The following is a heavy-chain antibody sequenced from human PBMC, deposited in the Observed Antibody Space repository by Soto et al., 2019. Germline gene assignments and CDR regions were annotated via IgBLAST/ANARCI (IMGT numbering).Heavy chain of an antibody. J-gene: IGHJ4*02. Sequence: QVQLQESGPGLVKPSQTLSLTCTVSGGSISSENYYWSWIRQPPGKGLEWIGYIYYSGTTYYNPSAKGRVXXSXDXPTNQFSLKLSSVTAADTAVYYCARYGDYVGSHFDYWGQGTLVTVSS. CDR2: IYYSGTT. V-gene: IGHV4-30-4*01. CDR3: ARYGDYVGSHFDY. CDR1: GGSISSENYY. D-gene: IGHD4-17*01.